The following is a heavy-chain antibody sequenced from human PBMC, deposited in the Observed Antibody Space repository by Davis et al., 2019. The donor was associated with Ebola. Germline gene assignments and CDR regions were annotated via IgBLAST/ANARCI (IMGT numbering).Heavy chain of an antibody. Sequence: GESLKISCKGSGYSFTSYWISWVRQMPGKGLEWMGRIDPSDSYTNYSPSFQGQVTISADKSISTAYLQWSSLKASDTAMYYCARLYGDEIYYYYGMDVWGQGTTVTVSS. V-gene: IGHV5-10-1*04. J-gene: IGHJ6*02. CDR1: GYSFTSYW. CDR2: IDPSDSYT. CDR3: ARLYGDEIYYYYGMDV. D-gene: IGHD4-17*01.